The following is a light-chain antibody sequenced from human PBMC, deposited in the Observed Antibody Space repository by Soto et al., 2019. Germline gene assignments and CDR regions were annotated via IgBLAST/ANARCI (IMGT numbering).Light chain of an antibody. J-gene: IGKJ4*01. CDR2: AAS. CDR1: QSISSY. Sequence: DIQMTQSPSSLSASVGDRVTITCRASQSISSYLNWYHQKQGRAPNLLIYAASTLQGGVPSRFSGSGSGTDFTLTISSLQPEDFATYYCQQSYSIPLTFGGGTKVEIK. CDR3: QQSYSIPLT. V-gene: IGKV1-39*01.